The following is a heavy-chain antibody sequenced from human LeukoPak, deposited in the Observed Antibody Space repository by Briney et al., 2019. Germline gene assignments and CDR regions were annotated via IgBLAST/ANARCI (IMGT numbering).Heavy chain of an antibody. CDR3: ARAGNVFVSEYYYYMDV. D-gene: IGHD4-23*01. CDR1: GFTFSSYE. J-gene: IGHJ6*03. Sequence: PGGSLRLSCAASGFTFSSYEMNWVRQAPGKGLEWVSYISSSGSTIYYADSVKGRFTISRDNAKNSLYLQMNSLRAEDTAVYYCARAGNVFVSEYYYYMDVWGKGTTVTISS. V-gene: IGHV3-48*03. CDR2: ISSSGSTI.